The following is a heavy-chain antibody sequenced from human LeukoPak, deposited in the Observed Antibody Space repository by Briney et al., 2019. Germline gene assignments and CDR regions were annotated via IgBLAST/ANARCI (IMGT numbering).Heavy chain of an antibody. Sequence: GGSLRLSCAASGFTFSSFGMNWVRQAPGKGLEWVAVTSYDGSNKYYADSVKGRFTISRDNSKNTMYLQMNSLRAEDTAVYYCAGGYSWSFDLLGRGTLVTVSS. CDR3: AGGYSWSFDL. CDR2: TSYDGSNK. D-gene: IGHD3-10*01. V-gene: IGHV3-30*03. J-gene: IGHJ2*01. CDR1: GFTFSSFG.